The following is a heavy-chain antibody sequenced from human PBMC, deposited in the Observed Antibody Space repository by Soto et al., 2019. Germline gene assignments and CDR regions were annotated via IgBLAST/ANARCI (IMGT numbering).Heavy chain of an antibody. CDR3: ATDRRLSSSSWPPYYYYGMDV. CDR2: FDPEDGET. J-gene: IGHJ6*02. D-gene: IGHD6-13*01. Sequence: ASVKVSCKVSGYTLTELSMHCVRRAPSKWREGMGGFDPEDGETIYAQKFQGRVTMTEDTSTDTAYMELSSLRSEDTAVYYCATDRRLSSSSWPPYYYYGMDVWGQGTTVTVSS. CDR1: GYTLTELS. V-gene: IGHV1-24*01.